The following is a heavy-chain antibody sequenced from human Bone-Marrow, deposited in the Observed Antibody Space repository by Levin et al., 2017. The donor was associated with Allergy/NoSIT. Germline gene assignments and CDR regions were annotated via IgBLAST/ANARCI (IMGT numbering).Heavy chain of an antibody. Sequence: PGGSLRLSCAASGFTISSNYMSWVRQAPGKGLEWVSVIYSGGSTYYADSVKGRFTISRDNSKNTLYLQMNSLRAEDTAVYYCASFIVVVPAADYYYYYGMDVWGQGTTVTVSS. CDR3: ASFIVVVPAADYYYYYGMDV. CDR1: GFTISSNY. V-gene: IGHV3-53*01. D-gene: IGHD2-2*01. CDR2: IYSGGST. J-gene: IGHJ6*02.